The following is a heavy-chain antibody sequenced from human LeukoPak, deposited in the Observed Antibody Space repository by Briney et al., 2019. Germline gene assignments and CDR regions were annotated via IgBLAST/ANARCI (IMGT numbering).Heavy chain of an antibody. D-gene: IGHD7-27*01. Sequence: GRSLRLSCAASGFTFSSYGMHWVRQAPGKGLEWVAVISYDGSNKYYADSVKGRFTISRDNAKSSFYLQMNSLRAGDTAVYYCASGERGFDYWGQGTLVTVSS. V-gene: IGHV3-30*03. J-gene: IGHJ4*02. CDR2: ISYDGSNK. CDR1: GFTFSSYG. CDR3: ASGERGFDY.